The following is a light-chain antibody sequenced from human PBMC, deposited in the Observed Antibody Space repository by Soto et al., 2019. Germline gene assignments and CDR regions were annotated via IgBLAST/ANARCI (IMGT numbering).Light chain of an antibody. Sequence: EIVLTQSPGTLSLSPGERATLSCRASQSVSSSYLAWYQQKPGQAPRLLIYGASSRATGIPDRLSGSGSGTNFTLTISRLEPEDFAVYYWQQYGRSPITFGQGTRLEIK. CDR3: QQYGRSPIT. V-gene: IGKV3-20*01. CDR1: QSVSSSY. J-gene: IGKJ5*01. CDR2: GAS.